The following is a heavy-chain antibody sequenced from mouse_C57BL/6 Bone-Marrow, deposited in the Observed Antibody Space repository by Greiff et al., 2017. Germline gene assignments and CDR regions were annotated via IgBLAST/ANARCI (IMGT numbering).Heavy chain of an antibody. CDR2: IDPENGDT. D-gene: IGHD2-5*01. CDR3: TTDYSNYVGVSWFAY. J-gene: IGHJ3*01. CDR1: GFNIKDDY. Sequence: VQLQQSGAELVRPGASVKLSCTASGFNIKDDYMHWVKQRPEQGLEWIGWIDPENGDTEYASKFQGKATITADTSSNTAYLQLSSLTSEDTAVYYWTTDYSNYVGVSWFAYWGQGTLVTVSA. V-gene: IGHV14-4*01.